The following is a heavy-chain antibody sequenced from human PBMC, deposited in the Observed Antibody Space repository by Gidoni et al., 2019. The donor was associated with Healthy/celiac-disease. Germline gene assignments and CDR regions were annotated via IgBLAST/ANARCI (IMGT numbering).Heavy chain of an antibody. D-gene: IGHD2-2*02. J-gene: IGHJ6*02. V-gene: IGHV1-18*01. Sequence: QVQLVQSGAEVKKPGASVKVSCQASGYTFTSYGISWLRQAPGQGLEWMGWISAYNGNTNYAQKLQGRVTMTTDTSTSTAYMELRSLRSDDTAVYYCARLGYCSSTSCYIYYYYYGMDVWGQGTTVTVSS. CDR3: ARLGYCSSTSCYIYYYYYGMDV. CDR2: ISAYNGNT. CDR1: GYTFTSYG.